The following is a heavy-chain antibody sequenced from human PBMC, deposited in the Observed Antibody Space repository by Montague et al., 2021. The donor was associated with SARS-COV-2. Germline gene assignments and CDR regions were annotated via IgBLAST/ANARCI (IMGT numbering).Heavy chain of an antibody. J-gene: IGHJ4*02. V-gene: IGHV4-59*08. CDR2: VYYRGNT. CDR3: ARHYDHNSRVDS. D-gene: IGHD3-16*01. CDR1: GGSISSDY. Sequence: SETLSLTCTVSGGSISSDYWTWIRQPPGKGLGWIGFVYYRGNTYYNPSLRGRVTISVDTSSNHFSLTLSSVTAADTAIYYCARHYDHNSRVDSWGQGTLVTVSS.